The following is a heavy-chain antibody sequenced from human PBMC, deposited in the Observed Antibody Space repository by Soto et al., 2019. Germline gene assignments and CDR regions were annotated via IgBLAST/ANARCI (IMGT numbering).Heavy chain of an antibody. D-gene: IGHD2-2*01. CDR3: ARGPATGAFDV. Sequence: QVPLVQSGAEVKKPGASVNVSCKASGYTFNDYYLHWLRQAPGQRLEWVGWINPNSGGTRIGQRFQAWVTMTRDTSINTVYMELSRLTSEDTAVYYCARGPATGAFDVWGQGTMVTVSS. CDR2: INPNSGGT. CDR1: GYTFNDYY. J-gene: IGHJ3*01. V-gene: IGHV1-2*04.